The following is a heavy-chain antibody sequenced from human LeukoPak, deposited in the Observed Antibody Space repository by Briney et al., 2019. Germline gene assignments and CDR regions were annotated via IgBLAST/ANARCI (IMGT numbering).Heavy chain of an antibody. Sequence: GGSLRLPCAASGFAFSTYEMNWVRQAPGKGLEWVSSISSSSSYIYYADSVKGRFTISRDNAKNSLYLQMNSLRAEDTAVYYCARDDGLWAHTLDYWGQGTLVTVSS. V-gene: IGHV3-21*01. CDR2: ISSSSSYI. CDR1: GFAFSTYE. CDR3: ARDDGLWAHTLDY. D-gene: IGHD4/OR15-4a*01. J-gene: IGHJ4*02.